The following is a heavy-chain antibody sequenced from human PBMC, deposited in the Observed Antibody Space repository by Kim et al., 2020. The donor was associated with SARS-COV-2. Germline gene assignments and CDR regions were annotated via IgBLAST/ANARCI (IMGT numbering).Heavy chain of an antibody. Sequence: GGSLRLSCAASGFTFSSYAMHWVRQAPGKGLEWVAVISYDGSNKYYADSVKGRFTISRDNSKNTLYLQMNSLRAEDTAVYYCARDLPNYYDSSGYLYYWGQGTLVTVSS. J-gene: IGHJ4*02. CDR1: GFTFSSYA. CDR3: ARDLPNYYDSSGYLYY. V-gene: IGHV3-30-3*01. D-gene: IGHD3-22*01. CDR2: ISYDGSNK.